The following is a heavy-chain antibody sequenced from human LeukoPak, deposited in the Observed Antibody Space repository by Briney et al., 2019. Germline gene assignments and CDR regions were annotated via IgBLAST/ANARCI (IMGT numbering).Heavy chain of an antibody. J-gene: IGHJ5*02. V-gene: IGHV1-8*01. Sequence: ASVKVSCKASGHTFTSYDINWVRQATGQGLEWMGWMNPNSGNTGYAQKFQGRVTMTRNTSISTAYMELSSLRSEDTAVYYCASGDSSPWNWFDPWGQGTLVTVSS. CDR3: ASGDSSPWNWFDP. D-gene: IGHD6-13*01. CDR1: GHTFTSYD. CDR2: MNPNSGNT.